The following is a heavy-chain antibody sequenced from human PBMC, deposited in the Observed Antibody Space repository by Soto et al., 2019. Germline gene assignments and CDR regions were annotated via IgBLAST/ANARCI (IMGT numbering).Heavy chain of an antibody. J-gene: IGHJ5*02. V-gene: IGHV4-34*01. CDR3: ARHRGPMVRGVITNWFDP. Sequence: PSETLSLTCGVYGGSFRNYYWIWVRQPPGKGLEWIGEVNHSGEATYNPSLKSRVTISVDTSKNQFSLKLSSVTAADTAVYYCARHRGPMVRGVITNWFDPWGQGTLVTVSS. CDR1: GGSFRNYY. CDR2: VNHSGEA. D-gene: IGHD3-10*01.